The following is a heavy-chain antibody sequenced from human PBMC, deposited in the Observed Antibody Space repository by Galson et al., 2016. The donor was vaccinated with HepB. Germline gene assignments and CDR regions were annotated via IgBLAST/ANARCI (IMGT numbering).Heavy chain of an antibody. CDR3: AKDRSSVYFGSGGMDV. CDR2: ISYDGSNK. CDR1: GFTFSSYG. V-gene: IGHV3-30*18. Sequence: LRLSCAASGFTFSSYGMHWVRQAPGKGLEWVAVISYDGSNKYYADSVKGRFTISRDNSKNTLYLQMNSLRAEDTAVNYCAKDRSSVYFGSGGMDVWGQGTKVTVSS. D-gene: IGHD3-10*01. J-gene: IGHJ6*02.